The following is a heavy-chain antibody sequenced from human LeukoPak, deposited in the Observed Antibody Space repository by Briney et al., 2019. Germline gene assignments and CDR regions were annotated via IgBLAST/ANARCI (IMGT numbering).Heavy chain of an antibody. D-gene: IGHD1-26*01. V-gene: IGHV3-15*01. CDR1: GFTFINAW. CDR3: TTHYPDSGNYNY. Sequence: GGSLRLSCAASGFTFINAWMTWVRQAPGKGLEWVALIKGKTDGGTTDYAAPVKGRFIISRDDSKNTLYLQMDSLQTEDTAVYYCTTHYPDSGNYNYWGQGTLVTVSS. J-gene: IGHJ4*02. CDR2: IKGKTDGGTT.